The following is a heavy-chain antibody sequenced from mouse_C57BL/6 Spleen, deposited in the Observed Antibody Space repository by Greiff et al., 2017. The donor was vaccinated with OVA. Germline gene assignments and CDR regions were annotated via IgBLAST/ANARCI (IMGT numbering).Heavy chain of an antibody. J-gene: IGHJ3*01. V-gene: IGHV5-4*01. Sequence: EVQLVESGGGLVKPGGSLKLSCAASGFTFSSYAMSWVRQTPEKRLEWVATISDAGSYTYYPDNVKGRFTISRDNAKNNRYLQMSHLKSEDTAMWYCASSLQPWGQGTLVTVSA. CDR1: GFTFSSYA. CDR2: ISDAGSYT. D-gene: IGHD6-2*01. CDR3: ASSLQP.